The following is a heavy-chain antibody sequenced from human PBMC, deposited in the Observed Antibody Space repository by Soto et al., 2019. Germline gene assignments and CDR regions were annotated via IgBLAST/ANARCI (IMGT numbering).Heavy chain of an antibody. CDR2: ISAYNGNT. Sequence: EASVKVSCKASGYTFTSYGISWVRQAPGQGLEWMGWISAYNGNTNYAQKLQGRVTMTTGTSTSTAYMELRSLRSDDTAVYYCARGRYFDWLSFRADAFDIWGQGTMVTVSS. CDR3: ARGRYFDWLSFRADAFDI. J-gene: IGHJ3*02. CDR1: GYTFTSYG. D-gene: IGHD3-9*01. V-gene: IGHV1-18*01.